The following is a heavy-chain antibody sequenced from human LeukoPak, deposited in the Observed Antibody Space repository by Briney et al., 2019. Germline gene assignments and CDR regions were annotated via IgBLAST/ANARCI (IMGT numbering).Heavy chain of an antibody. V-gene: IGHV3-53*01. CDR2: IYSGGPT. J-gene: IGHJ4*02. Sequence: GGSLRLSCAASGFIVSNNYMTWVRQAPGKGVEWLSIIYSGGPTDYADPVKGRFAISRDDSKNTVYLQMNSLTAEDTAVYYCGRVSVAGWLPIDYWGQGMLVTVSS. CDR3: GRVSVAGWLPIDY. CDR1: GFIVSNNY. D-gene: IGHD5-12*01.